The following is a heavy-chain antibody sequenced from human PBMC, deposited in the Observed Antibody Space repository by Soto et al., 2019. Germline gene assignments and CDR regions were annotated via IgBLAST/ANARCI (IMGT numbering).Heavy chain of an antibody. Sequence: SVKVSWKASGGTFSSYAISWVRQAPGQGLEWMGGIIPIFGTANYAQKFQGRVTITADESTSTAYMELSSLRSEDTAVYYCARGHQYSSKGFDPWGQGTLVTVSS. D-gene: IGHD6-13*01. J-gene: IGHJ5*02. CDR3: ARGHQYSSKGFDP. CDR2: IIPIFGTA. V-gene: IGHV1-69*13. CDR1: GGTFSSYA.